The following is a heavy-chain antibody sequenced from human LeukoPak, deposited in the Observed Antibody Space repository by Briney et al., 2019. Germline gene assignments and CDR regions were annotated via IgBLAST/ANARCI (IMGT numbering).Heavy chain of an antibody. D-gene: IGHD3-9*01. V-gene: IGHV3-30-3*01. CDR1: GFTFSSYA. CDR2: ISYDGSNK. J-gene: IGHJ4*02. CDR3: ASLTYDILTGYDY. Sequence: GGSLRLSCAASGFTFSSYAMHWVRQAPGKGLEWVAVISYDGSNKYYADSVKGRFTISRDNSKNTLYLQMNSLRAEDTAVYYCASLTYDILTGYDYWGQGTLVTVSS.